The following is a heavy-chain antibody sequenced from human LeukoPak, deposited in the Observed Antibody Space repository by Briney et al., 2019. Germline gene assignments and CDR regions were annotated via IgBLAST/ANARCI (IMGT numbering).Heavy chain of an antibody. CDR1: GLTFSSYS. CDR2: ISSSSIYM. J-gene: IGHJ6*03. CDR3: ARVPLRGDYMDV. D-gene: IGHD4-17*01. Sequence: GGSLRLSCAASGLTFSSYSMNWVRQAPGKGLEWGSSISSSSIYMYYADSVKGRFTISRDNAKNSLYLQMNSLRAEDTAVYYCARVPLRGDYMDVWGKGATVTVSS. V-gene: IGHV3-21*01.